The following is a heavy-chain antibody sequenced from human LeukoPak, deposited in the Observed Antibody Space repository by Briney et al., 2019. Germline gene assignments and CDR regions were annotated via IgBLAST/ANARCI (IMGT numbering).Heavy chain of an antibody. CDR3: AREVLAGYFDY. V-gene: IGHV3-21*01. CDR2: ISSSNSYI. Sequence: PGGSLRLSCTVSGFTVSSNSMSWVRQAPGKGLEWVSSISSSNSYIYYADSVKGRFTISRDNAKNSLYLQMNSLRAEDTAVYYCAREVLAGYFDYWGQGTLVTVSS. J-gene: IGHJ4*02. CDR1: GFTVSSNS.